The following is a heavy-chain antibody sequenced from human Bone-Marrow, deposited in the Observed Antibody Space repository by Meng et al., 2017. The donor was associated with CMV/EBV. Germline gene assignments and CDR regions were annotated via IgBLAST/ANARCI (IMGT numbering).Heavy chain of an antibody. D-gene: IGHD2-2*02. J-gene: IGHJ4*02. CDR2: ISVSGDTS. V-gene: IGHV3-23*01. CDR3: AKFPCARCYSDFDY. Sequence: GESLKISCAASGFTFSTYAMAWVRQAPGKGLEWVSAISVSGDTSYYADSVKGRFTTSRDNSKSTLYLQMNSLRAEDTAVYYCAKFPCARCYSDFDYWGQGTLVTVSS. CDR1: GFTFSTYA.